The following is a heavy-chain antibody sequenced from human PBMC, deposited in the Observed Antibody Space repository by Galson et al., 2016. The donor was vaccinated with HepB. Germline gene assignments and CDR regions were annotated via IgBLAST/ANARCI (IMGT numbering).Heavy chain of an antibody. CDR3: TTDGEARSLWFGEYR. Sequence: SLRLSCAASGLTVSSKSMSWVRQTPGKGLEWVSVLYGGGTTAYADSVRGRLTISRDNSKNTLFLQMNSLRAEDSAMYYCTTDGEARSLWFGEYRWGQGTLVTVSS. V-gene: IGHV3-66*01. CDR2: LYGGGTT. CDR1: GLTVSSKS. J-gene: IGHJ4*02. D-gene: IGHD3-10*01.